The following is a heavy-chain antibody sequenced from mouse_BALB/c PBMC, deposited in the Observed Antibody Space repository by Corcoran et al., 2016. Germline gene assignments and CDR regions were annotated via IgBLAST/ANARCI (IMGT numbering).Heavy chain of an antibody. CDR1: GYTFTNYG. J-gene: IGHJ4*01. D-gene: IGHD1-1*01. Sequence: QIQLVQSGPELKKPGETVKISCKASGYTFTNYGMYWVKQAPGKGLKWMGWINTYTGEPTYADDFKGRFAFSLETSASTAYLQINNLKNEDTATYFCARGEDYYGSSYCAMDYWGQGTSVTVSS. CDR3: ARGEDYYGSSYCAMDY. V-gene: IGHV9-3-1*01. CDR2: INTYTGEP.